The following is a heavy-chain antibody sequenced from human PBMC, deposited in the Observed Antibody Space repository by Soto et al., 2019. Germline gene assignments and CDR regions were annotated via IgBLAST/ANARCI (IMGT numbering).Heavy chain of an antibody. CDR2: INPILSMS. V-gene: IGHV1-69*02. CDR1: GDTFAFHS. J-gene: IGHJ4*02. D-gene: IGHD3-10*01. Sequence: QVQLVQSGAEVKRPGSSVKVSCKASGDTFAFHSINWVRQAPGLGLEWMGRINPILSMSNYAQRFQGRVKMNADKSTSTAYMVLSSLRSEDTAIYYCATSYGSGYRAFDYWGQGALVTVSS. CDR3: ATSYGSGYRAFDY.